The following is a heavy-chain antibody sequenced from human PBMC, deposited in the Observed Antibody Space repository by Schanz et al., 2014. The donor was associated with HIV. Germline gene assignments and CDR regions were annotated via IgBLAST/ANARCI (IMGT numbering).Heavy chain of an antibody. CDR1: GFTFRNYG. D-gene: IGHD2-8*01. V-gene: IGHV3-33*06. J-gene: IGHJ6*02. CDR3: ANSGYCISGICYTRGDGMDV. Sequence: QVHLVESGGGVVQPGKSLRLSCAASGFTFRNYGIHWVRQAPGKGLSWVAVIWFDGTQKIYADSVKGRFTISRDNSKNTLFLQMNSLRAEDTAVYYCANSGYCISGICYTRGDGMDVWGQGTTVTVSS. CDR2: IWFDGTQK.